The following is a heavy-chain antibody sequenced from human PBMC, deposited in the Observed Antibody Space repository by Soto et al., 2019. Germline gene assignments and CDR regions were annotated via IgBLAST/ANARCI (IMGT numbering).Heavy chain of an antibody. D-gene: IGHD3-22*01. Sequence: EGSLRLSCAASGFTFSSYWMHWVRRAPGKGLVWVSRINSDGRSTSYADSVKGRFTISKDTSKNQVVLTMTNMDPVDTATYYCARTTYYYDSSEHDAFDIWGQGTMVTVSS. V-gene: IGHV3-74*01. CDR2: INSDGRST. CDR3: ARTTYYYDSSEHDAFDI. J-gene: IGHJ3*02. CDR1: GFTFSSYW.